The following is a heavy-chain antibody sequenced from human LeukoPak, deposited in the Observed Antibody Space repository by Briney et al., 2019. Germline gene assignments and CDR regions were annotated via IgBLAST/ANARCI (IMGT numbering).Heavy chain of an antibody. CDR3: ARHSPSDAFDI. J-gene: IGHJ3*02. V-gene: IGHV4-39*01. Sequence: SETLSLTCTVSGGSISSSSYYWGWFRQPPGKGLEWIGSIYYSGSTYYNPSLKSRVTISVDTSKNQFSLKLSSVTAADTAVYYCARHSPSDAFDIWGQGTMVTVSS. CDR2: IYYSGST. CDR1: GGSISSSSYY.